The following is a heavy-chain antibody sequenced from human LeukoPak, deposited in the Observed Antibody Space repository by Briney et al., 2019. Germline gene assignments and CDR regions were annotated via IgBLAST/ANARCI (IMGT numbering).Heavy chain of an antibody. CDR1: GGTFSSYA. D-gene: IGHD2-21*02. CDR2: IIPIFGTA. CDR3: ASEGKVTALY. J-gene: IGHJ4*02. Sequence: SVKVSCKASGGTFSSYAISWVRQAPGQGLEWMGRIIPIFGTANYAQKFQGRVTITTDESTSTAYMELSSLRSEDTAVYYCASEGKVTALYWGQGTLVTVSS. V-gene: IGHV1-69*05.